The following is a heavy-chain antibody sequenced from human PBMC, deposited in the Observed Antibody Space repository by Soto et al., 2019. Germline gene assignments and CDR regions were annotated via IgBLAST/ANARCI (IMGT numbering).Heavy chain of an antibody. CDR2: INVDNGET. CDR1: GYNFMRYC. D-gene: IGHD1-26*01. Sequence: QVQLVQSGAEVKKPGASVKVSCKASGYNFMRYCFTWVRQAPGQGLEWMGWINVDNGETKYPQKIQGRVTMTTDTSTSTVYMELRSLTSDDTAVYYCARWISGGYSDWFDPWGHGTLVTFSS. J-gene: IGHJ5*02. V-gene: IGHV1-18*04. CDR3: ARWISGGYSDWFDP.